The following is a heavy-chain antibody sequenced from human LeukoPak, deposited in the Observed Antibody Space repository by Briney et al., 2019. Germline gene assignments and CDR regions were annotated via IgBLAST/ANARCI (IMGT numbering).Heavy chain of an antibody. CDR1: GYTFTSYD. V-gene: IGHV1-18*01. J-gene: IGHJ4*02. CDR2: ISAYTGNT. Sequence: ASVKVSCKASGYTFTSYDISWVRQAPGQGLEWMGRISAYTGNTNYAQKLQGRVTMTTDTSTRTAYMELRSLRSDDTAVYCCAREYYDYYEGFDYWGQGTLVTVSS. CDR3: AREYYDYYEGFDY. D-gene: IGHD3-22*01.